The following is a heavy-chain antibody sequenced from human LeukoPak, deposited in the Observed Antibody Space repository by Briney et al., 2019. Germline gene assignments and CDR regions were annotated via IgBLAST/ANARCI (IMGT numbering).Heavy chain of an antibody. CDR3: ARVGIGYCSGGSCPSYYYYYMDV. CDR1: GFTFSSYS. Sequence: GGSLRLSCAASGFTFSSYSMNWVRQAPGKGLEWVSSISSSSSYIYYADSVKGRFTISRGNAKNSLYLQMNSLRAEDTAVYYCARVGIGYCSGGSCPSYYYYYMDVWGKGTTVTVSS. CDR2: ISSSSSYI. V-gene: IGHV3-21*01. D-gene: IGHD2-15*01. J-gene: IGHJ6*03.